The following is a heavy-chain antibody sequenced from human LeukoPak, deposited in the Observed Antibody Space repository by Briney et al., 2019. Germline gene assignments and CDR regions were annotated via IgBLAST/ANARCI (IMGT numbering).Heavy chain of an antibody. CDR3: VRGFFDSSGYSNPFDI. V-gene: IGHV4-59*01. CDR2: IYYTGNN. CDR1: GDSISSSY. Sequence: SETLSLTCTVSGDSISSSYWRWLRQPPERRLEGIGYIYYTGNNNHNPSLNGPVTLSVDMSKNKFSLNLNSVTAADTAVYYCVRGFFDSSGYSNPFDISGQGTMVTVSS. J-gene: IGHJ3*02. D-gene: IGHD3-22*01.